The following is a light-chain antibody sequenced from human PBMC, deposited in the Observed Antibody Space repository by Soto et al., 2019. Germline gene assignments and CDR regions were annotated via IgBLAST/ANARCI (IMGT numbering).Light chain of an antibody. CDR2: GAS. Sequence: DIQMTQSPPSLSASVGDRVTITCRARQSITTSLNWYQHKPGKAPKLLIHGASSLDSGVPSRFSGSGSGADFTLTISSLQPEDFATYYCQQSYRTPRTFGQGTKVDIK. CDR1: QSITTS. J-gene: IGKJ1*01. V-gene: IGKV1-39*01. CDR3: QQSYRTPRT.